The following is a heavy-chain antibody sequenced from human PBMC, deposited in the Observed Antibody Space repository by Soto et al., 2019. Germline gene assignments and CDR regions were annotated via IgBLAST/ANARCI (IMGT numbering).Heavy chain of an antibody. V-gene: IGHV3-30*18. J-gene: IGHJ3*02. CDR2: ISYDGSNT. D-gene: IGHD2-2*02. CDR3: AKDCSSTSCYIRPPCGGDCRDAFDI. CDR1: GFTFSSYG. Sequence: QVQLVESGGGVVQPGRSLRLSCAASGFTFSSYGMHWVRQAPGKGLEWVAVISYDGSNTYYADSVKGRFTISRDNSKNTLYLHMNSLRAEDTAVYYCAKDCSSTSCYIRPPCGGDCRDAFDIWGQGTMVTVSS.